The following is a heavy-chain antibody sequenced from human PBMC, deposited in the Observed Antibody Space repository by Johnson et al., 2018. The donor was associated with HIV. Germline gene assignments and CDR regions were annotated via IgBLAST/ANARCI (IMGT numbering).Heavy chain of an antibody. D-gene: IGHD3-22*01. Sequence: QVQLVESGGGVVQPGRSLRLSCAASGFTFSSYAMHWVRQAPGKGLEWVAVISYDGSNKYYADSVKGRFTISRDNSKNTLYLQMNSLRAEDTAVYYCAKDLYYYDSSGSVGAFDIWGQGTMVTVSS. CDR1: GFTFSSYA. CDR3: AKDLYYYDSSGSVGAFDI. V-gene: IGHV3-30-3*01. J-gene: IGHJ3*02. CDR2: ISYDGSNK.